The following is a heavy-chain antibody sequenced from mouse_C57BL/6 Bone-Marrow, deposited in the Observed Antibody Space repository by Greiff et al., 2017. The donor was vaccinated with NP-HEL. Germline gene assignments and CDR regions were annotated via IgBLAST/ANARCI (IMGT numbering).Heavy chain of an antibody. V-gene: IGHV1-72*01. CDR1: GYTFTSYW. J-gene: IGHJ3*01. CDR3: ARPYYDYGGAFAY. CDR2: IDPNSGGT. Sequence: QVQLKQPGAELVKPGASVKLSCKASGYTFTSYWMHWVKQRPGRGLEWIGRIDPNSGGTKYNEKFKSKATLTVDKPSSTAYMQLSSLTSEDSAVYYCARPYYDYGGAFAYWGQGTLVTVSA. D-gene: IGHD2-4*01.